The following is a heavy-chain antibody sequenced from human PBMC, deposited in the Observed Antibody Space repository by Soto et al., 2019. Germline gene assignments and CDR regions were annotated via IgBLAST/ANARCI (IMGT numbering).Heavy chain of an antibody. CDR3: ARGTIGYYDSSGYSEGNWFDP. CDR1: GYTFTSYD. D-gene: IGHD3-22*01. Sequence: QVQLVQSGAEVKKPGASVKVSCKASGYTFTSYDINWVRQATGQGLEWMGWINPNSGNTGYAQKFQGRVTMTRNTSISTAYMELSSLRSEDTAVYYCARGTIGYYDSSGYSEGNWFDPWGQGTLVTVSS. V-gene: IGHV1-8*01. CDR2: INPNSGNT. J-gene: IGHJ5*02.